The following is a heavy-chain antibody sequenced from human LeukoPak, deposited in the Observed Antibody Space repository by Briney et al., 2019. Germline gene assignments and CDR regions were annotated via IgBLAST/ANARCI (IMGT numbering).Heavy chain of an antibody. CDR1: GFTFSNYW. Sequence: PGGSLRLSCAASGFTFSNYWMDWVRQAPGKGLEWVAKIKQDGSQKYYVDSVKGRFTISRDNAKNSLYLEMNSLRAEDTGVYYCAKARYYYGSGAKDVWGKGTTVTVSS. CDR3: AKARYYYGSGAKDV. D-gene: IGHD3-10*01. CDR2: IKQDGSQK. J-gene: IGHJ6*04. V-gene: IGHV3-7*01.